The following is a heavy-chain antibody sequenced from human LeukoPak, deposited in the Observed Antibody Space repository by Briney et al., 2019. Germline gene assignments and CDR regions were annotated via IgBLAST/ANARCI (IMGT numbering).Heavy chain of an antibody. J-gene: IGHJ4*02. CDR2: IYYSGST. CDR3: ARDSRSLGVTTVTRGFDY. CDR1: GGSISSYY. D-gene: IGHD4-17*01. Sequence: SETLSLTCTVSGGSISSYYWSWIRQPPGEGLEWIGYIYYSGSTDYNPSLKSRVTISVDTSKNQFSLNLNSVTAADTAVYYCARDSRSLGVTTVTRGFDYWGQGTLVTVSS. V-gene: IGHV4-59*01.